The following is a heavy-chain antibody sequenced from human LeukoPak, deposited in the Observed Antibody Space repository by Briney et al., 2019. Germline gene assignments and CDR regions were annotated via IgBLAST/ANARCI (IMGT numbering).Heavy chain of an antibody. CDR3: ARYYDILTGYHRGYYMDV. D-gene: IGHD3-9*01. CDR2: IIPIFGTA. J-gene: IGHJ6*03. Sequence: SVKVSCKASGGTFSSYAISWVRQAPGQGLEWMGRIIPIFGTANYAQKFQGRVTITTDESTSTAYMELSSLRSEDTAVYYCARYYDILTGYHRGYYMDVWGKGTTVTVSS. V-gene: IGHV1-69*05. CDR1: GGTFSSYA.